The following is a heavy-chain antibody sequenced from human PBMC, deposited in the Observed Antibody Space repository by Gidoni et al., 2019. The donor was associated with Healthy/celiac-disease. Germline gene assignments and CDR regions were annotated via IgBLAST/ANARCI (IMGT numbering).Heavy chain of an antibody. V-gene: IGHV3-49*05. D-gene: IGHD2-2*01. J-gene: IGHJ4*02. CDR2: IRSKAYGGKT. CDR3: TREKGWEYQLFPFDY. CDR1: GFPFGAYA. Sequence: EVQLVESGGGLVKPGRSLRLSCTASGFPFGAYAMSWFRQAQGTGLEWVGFIRSKAYGGKTEYAASVKGRFTISRDDSKSIAYLQMNSLKTEDTAVYYCTREKGWEYQLFPFDYWGQGTLVTVSS.